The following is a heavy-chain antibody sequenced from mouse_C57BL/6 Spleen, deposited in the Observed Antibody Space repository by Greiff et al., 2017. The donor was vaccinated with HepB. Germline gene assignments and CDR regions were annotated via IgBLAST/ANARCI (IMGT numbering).Heavy chain of an antibody. V-gene: IGHV3-6*01. Sequence: VQLKESGPGLVKPSQSLSLTCSVTGYSITSGYYWNWIRQFPGNKLEWMGYISYDGSNNYNPSLKNRISITRDTSKNQFFLKLNSVTTEDTATYYCAREGILRSFAYWGQGTLVTVSA. CDR3: AREGILRSFAY. CDR2: ISYDGSN. J-gene: IGHJ3*01. CDR1: GYSITSGYY. D-gene: IGHD1-1*01.